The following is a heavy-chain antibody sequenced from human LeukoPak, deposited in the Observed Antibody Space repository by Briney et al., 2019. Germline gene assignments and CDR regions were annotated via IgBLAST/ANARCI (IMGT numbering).Heavy chain of an antibody. CDR1: GGSISSYY. CDR3: ARDPVVVVVAATPSGDY. D-gene: IGHD2-15*01. J-gene: IGHJ4*02. CDR2: IYYSGST. V-gene: IGHV4-59*12. Sequence: PSETLSLTCTVSGGSISSYYWSWIRQPPGKGLEWIGYIYYSGSTNYNPSLKSRVTISVDTSKNQFSLKLSSVTAADTAVYYCARDPVVVVVAATPSGDYWGQGTLVTVSS.